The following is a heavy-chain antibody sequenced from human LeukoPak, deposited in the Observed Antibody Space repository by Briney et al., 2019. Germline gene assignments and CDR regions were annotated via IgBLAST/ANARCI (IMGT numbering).Heavy chain of an antibody. V-gene: IGHV4-34*01. J-gene: IGHJ4*02. CDR3: ARHDTYYDILTGYNNLLFDY. CDR1: GGSFSGYY. D-gene: IGHD3-9*01. Sequence: PSETLSLTCAVYGGSFSGYYWSWIRQPPGKGLEWIGEINHSGSTNYNPSLKSRVTISVDTSKNQFSLKLSSVTAADTAVYYCARHDTYYDILTGYNNLLFDYWGQGTLVTVSS. CDR2: INHSGST.